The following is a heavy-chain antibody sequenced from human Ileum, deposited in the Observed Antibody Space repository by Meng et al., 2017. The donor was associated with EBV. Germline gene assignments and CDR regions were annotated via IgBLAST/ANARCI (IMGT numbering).Heavy chain of an antibody. CDR2: IYHSGST. Sequence: QVRSQEAGPGRVKPSGPLSLTCAVSGGSMSSTNWWSWVRQPPGKRLEWIGEIYHSGSTNYNPSLKSRVSISVDKSKNQFSLKLSSVTAADTAVYYCARADKVRFDYWGQGTLVTASS. CDR3: ARADKVRFDY. V-gene: IGHV4-4*02. CDR1: GGSMSSTNW. J-gene: IGHJ4*02.